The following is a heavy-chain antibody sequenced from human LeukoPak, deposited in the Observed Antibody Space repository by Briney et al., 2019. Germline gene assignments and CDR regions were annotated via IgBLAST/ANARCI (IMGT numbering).Heavy chain of an antibody. Sequence: SVKVSCKASGGTFSSYAISWVRQAPGQGLDWMGGSITIFGTANYAQKLQGRVTITADESTSTAYMELSSLRSEDTAVYYCARWYNWTYLEAFDIWGQGTMVTVSS. J-gene: IGHJ3*02. D-gene: IGHD1-7*01. CDR1: GGTFSSYA. CDR2: SITIFGTA. V-gene: IGHV1-69*13. CDR3: ARWYNWTYLEAFDI.